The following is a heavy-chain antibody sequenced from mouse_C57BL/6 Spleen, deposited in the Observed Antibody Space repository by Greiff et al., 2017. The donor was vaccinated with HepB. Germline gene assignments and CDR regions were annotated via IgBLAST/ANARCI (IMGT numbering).Heavy chain of an antibody. D-gene: IGHD1-1*01. Sequence: EVQLVESGGGLVKPGGSLKLSCAASGFTFSSYAMSWVRQTPEKRLEWVATISDGGSYTYYPDNVKGRFTISRDNAKNNLYLQMSHLKSEDTAMYYCARDLRFDYWGQGTTLTVSS. CDR2: ISDGGSYT. CDR3: ARDLRFDY. J-gene: IGHJ2*01. V-gene: IGHV5-4*01. CDR1: GFTFSSYA.